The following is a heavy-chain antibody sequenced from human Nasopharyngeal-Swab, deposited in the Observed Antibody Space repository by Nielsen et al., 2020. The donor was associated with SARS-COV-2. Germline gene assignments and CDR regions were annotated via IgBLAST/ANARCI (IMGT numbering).Heavy chain of an antibody. CDR2: IYYSGST. CDR3: ARPTYDFWSGYYGAFDI. V-gene: IGHV4-31*03. D-gene: IGHD3-3*01. CDR1: GGSISSGGYY. J-gene: IGHJ3*02. Sequence: SETLSLTCTVSGGSISSGGYYWSWIRQHPGKGLEWIGYIYYSGSTYYNPSLKSRVTISVDTSKNQFSLKLSSVTAADTAVYYCARPTYDFWSGYYGAFDIWGQGTMVTVSS.